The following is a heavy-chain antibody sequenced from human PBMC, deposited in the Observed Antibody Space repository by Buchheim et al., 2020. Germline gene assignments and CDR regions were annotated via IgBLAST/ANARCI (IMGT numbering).Heavy chain of an antibody. CDR1: TFTVNSNY. Sequence: EVHLVESGGGLVQPGGSLRLSCAASTFTVNSNYMNWVRQAPGKGLEWVSVLYSGGSAYYADSVKGRFIISRDSSKNTLYLQMNSLRVEDTAVYYCARENAGMDVWGQGTT. CDR3: ARENAGMDV. J-gene: IGHJ6*02. CDR2: LYSGGSA. V-gene: IGHV3-66*01.